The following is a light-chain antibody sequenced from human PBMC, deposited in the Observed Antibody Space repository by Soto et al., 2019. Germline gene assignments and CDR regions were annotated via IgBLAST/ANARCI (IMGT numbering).Light chain of an antibody. CDR1: QSLSSSY. CDR3: QQYGRSPPT. J-gene: IGKJ1*01. CDR2: GAS. Sequence: EIVLTQSPGTLSLSPGERATLSCRASQSLSSSYLAWYQQKPGQAPRLLIYGASSRATGIPDRFSGTGSATDFTLTISRLEPEDFAVYHCQQYGRSPPTFGQGTKVDIK. V-gene: IGKV3-20*01.